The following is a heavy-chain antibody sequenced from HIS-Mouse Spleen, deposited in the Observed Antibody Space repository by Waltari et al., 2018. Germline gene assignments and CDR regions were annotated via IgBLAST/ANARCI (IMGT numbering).Heavy chain of an antibody. Sequence: QVQLQESGPGLVKPSETLSLTCTVSGGSISSYYWSWIRRPPGKGLEWIGYYSGSTSYNPALKSRVTISVDTSKNQFSLKLSSVTAADTAVYYCARASRDLLLPRYFDLWGRGTLVTVSS. V-gene: IGHV4-59*01. CDR3: ARASRDLLLPRYFDL. CDR2: YYSGST. CDR1: GGSISSYY. J-gene: IGHJ2*01.